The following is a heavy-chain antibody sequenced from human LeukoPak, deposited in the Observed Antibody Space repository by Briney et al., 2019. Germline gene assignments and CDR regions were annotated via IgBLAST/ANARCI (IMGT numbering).Heavy chain of an antibody. CDR2: INPSGGST. CDR3: ARSRITMVRGVIRGSYFDY. J-gene: IGHJ4*02. Sequence: PGASVKVSCKASGYTFTSYYMHWVRQAPGQGLEWMGIINPSGGSTSYAQKFRGRVTMTRDTSTSTVYMELSSLRSEDTAVYYCARSRITMVRGVIRGSYFDYWGQGTLVTVSS. V-gene: IGHV1-46*01. D-gene: IGHD3-10*01. CDR1: GYTFTSYY.